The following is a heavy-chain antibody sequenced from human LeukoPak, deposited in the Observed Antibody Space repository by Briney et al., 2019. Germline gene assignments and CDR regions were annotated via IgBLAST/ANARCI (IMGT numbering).Heavy chain of an antibody. V-gene: IGHV4-4*07. CDR3: ARGRYSNY. CDR2: IYTSGNI. D-gene: IGHD5-12*01. J-gene: IGHJ4*02. CDR1: GVSIFSYY. Sequence: PETLSLTCTVSGVSIFSYYWNWIRQPAGKGLEWIGRIYTSGNIYYNPSLKSRVTISVDMSKNHISLKLSSVTAADTALYYCARGRYSNYWGQGTLVTVSS.